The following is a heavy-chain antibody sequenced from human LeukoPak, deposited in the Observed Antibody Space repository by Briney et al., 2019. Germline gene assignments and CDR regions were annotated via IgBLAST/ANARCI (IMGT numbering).Heavy chain of an antibody. CDR3: ARDNQLLSSPFDY. CDR2: ISGIGSGGST. J-gene: IGHJ4*02. D-gene: IGHD2-2*01. Sequence: GGSLRLSCAASGFTFSSCAMSWVRQAPGKGLEWVSVISGIGSGGSTYYADSVKGRFTISRDNAKNSLYLQMNSLRAEDTAVYYCARDNQLLSSPFDYWGQGTLVTVSS. V-gene: IGHV3-23*01. CDR1: GFTFSSCA.